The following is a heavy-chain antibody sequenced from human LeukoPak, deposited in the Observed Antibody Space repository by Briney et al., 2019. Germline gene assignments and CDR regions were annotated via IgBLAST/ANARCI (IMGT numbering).Heavy chain of an antibody. Sequence: GGSLRLSCAASGFTFSSYSMNWVRQAPGKGLEWVSSISGSSSYIYYADSVKGRFTISRDNAKNSLYLQMNSLRAEDTAVYYCARDALRIDIVVVPAAIAPGYYYYGMDVWGQGTTVTVSS. J-gene: IGHJ6*02. CDR3: ARDALRIDIVVVPAAIAPGYYYYGMDV. V-gene: IGHV3-21*01. D-gene: IGHD2-2*01. CDR2: ISGSSSYI. CDR1: GFTFSSYS.